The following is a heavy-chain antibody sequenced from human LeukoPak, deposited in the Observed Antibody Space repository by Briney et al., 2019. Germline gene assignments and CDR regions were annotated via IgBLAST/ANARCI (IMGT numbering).Heavy chain of an antibody. CDR3: AKLRDYGDYELPFDY. D-gene: IGHD4-17*01. CDR1: GYTFTSYY. V-gene: IGHV1-46*01. J-gene: IGHJ4*02. CDR2: INPSGGST. Sequence: ASVKVSCKASGYTFTSYYMHWVRQAPGQGPEWMGIINPSGGSTNYAQKFQGRVTMTRDMSTSTVYMELSSLRSEDTAVYYCAKLRDYGDYELPFDYWGQGTLVTVSS.